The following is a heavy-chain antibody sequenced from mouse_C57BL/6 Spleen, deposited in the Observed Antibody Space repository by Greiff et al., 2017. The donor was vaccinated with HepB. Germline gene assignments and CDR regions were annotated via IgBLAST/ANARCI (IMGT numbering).Heavy chain of an antibody. V-gene: IGHV1-81*01. CDR2: IYPRSGNT. CDR1: GYTFTSYG. D-gene: IGHD1-1*01. J-gene: IGHJ2*01. CDR3: AKGYGSSYEVFFDY. Sequence: VQLQQSGAELARPGASVKLSCKASGYTFTSYGISWVKQRTGQGLEWIGEIYPRSGNTYYNEKFKGKATLTADKSSSTAYMELRSLTSEDSAVEFGAKGYGSSYEVFFDYWGQGTTLTVSS.